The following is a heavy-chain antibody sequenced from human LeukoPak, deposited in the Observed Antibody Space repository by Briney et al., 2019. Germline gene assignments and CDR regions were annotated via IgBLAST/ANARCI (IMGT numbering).Heavy chain of an antibody. J-gene: IGHJ6*03. V-gene: IGHV1-8*01. CDR3: ARVVGSSWFYYYYYYMDV. CDR1: GYTFTSYD. Sequence: AAVKVSCKASGYTFTSYDINWVRQAPGQRLEWMGWMNPNSGNTGYAQKFQGRVTMTRNTSISTAYMELSSLRSEDTAVYYCARVVGSSWFYYYYYYMDVWGKGTTVTISS. D-gene: IGHD6-13*01. CDR2: MNPNSGNT.